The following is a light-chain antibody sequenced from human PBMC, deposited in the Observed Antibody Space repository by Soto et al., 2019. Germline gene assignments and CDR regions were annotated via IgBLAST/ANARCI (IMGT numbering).Light chain of an antibody. CDR3: QQYNNWPRIT. V-gene: IGKV3-15*01. CDR1: QSVSSN. J-gene: IGKJ5*01. Sequence: EIVMTHSPATLSVSPGERATLSCRASQSVSSNLAWYQQKPGQAPRLLIYGASTRATGIPARFSGSGSGTELTLTISSLQSEDFAVYYCQQYNNWPRITVGQGTRLEIK. CDR2: GAS.